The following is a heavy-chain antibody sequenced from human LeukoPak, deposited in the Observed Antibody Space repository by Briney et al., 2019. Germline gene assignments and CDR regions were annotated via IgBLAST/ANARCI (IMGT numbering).Heavy chain of an antibody. Sequence: ASVKVSCKPSGYTFTSYGISSVRQAPGQGLEWMGWISAYNGNTNYAQKLQGRVTMTTDTSTSTAYMELRSLRSDDTPVYYCARDEAVAASGGWFDPWGQGTLVTVSS. CDR1: GYTFTSYG. J-gene: IGHJ5*02. CDR2: ISAYNGNT. CDR3: ARDEAVAASGGWFDP. V-gene: IGHV1-18*01. D-gene: IGHD6-19*01.